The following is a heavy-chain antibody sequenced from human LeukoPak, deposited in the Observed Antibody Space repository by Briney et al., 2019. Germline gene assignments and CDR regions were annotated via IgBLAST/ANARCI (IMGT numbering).Heavy chain of an antibody. D-gene: IGHD4-17*01. V-gene: IGHV3-30-3*01. CDR2: ISYDGSNK. CDR1: GFTFSSYA. CDR3: AREATQYGDYVGAFDY. Sequence: PGGSLRLSCAASGFTFSSYAMHWVRQAPGKGLEWVAVISYDGSNKYYADSVKGRFTISRDNSKNTLYLQMNSLRAEDTAVYYCAREATQYGDYVGAFDYWGQGTLVTVSS. J-gene: IGHJ4*02.